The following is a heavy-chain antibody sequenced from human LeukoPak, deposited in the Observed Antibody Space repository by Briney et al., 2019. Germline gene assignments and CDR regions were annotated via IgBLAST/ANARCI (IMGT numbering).Heavy chain of an antibody. CDR2: IDQSGST. Sequence: PSETLSLTCGGYGGSFSGYYWSWVRQPPGKGLEWIGEIDQSGSTNYNPSLKSRVTITIDTSKNQFSLKLNSVTAADTAVYYCAINDGSGSYYKSDYWGQGTLVTVSS. CDR3: AINDGSGSYYKSDY. CDR1: GGSFSGYY. V-gene: IGHV4-34*01. D-gene: IGHD3-10*01. J-gene: IGHJ4*02.